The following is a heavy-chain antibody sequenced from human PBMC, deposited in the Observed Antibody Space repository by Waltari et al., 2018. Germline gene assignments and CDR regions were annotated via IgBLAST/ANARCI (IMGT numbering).Heavy chain of an antibody. J-gene: IGHJ6*02. CDR2: IYYSGST. V-gene: IGHV4-59*04. D-gene: IGHD2-21*02. Sequence: QVQLQESGPGLVKPSETLSLTCTVSGGSISSHYWSWIRQPPGKGLEWIGSIYYSGSTYYNPSLKSRVTISVDTSKNQFSLKLSSVTAADTAVYYCAQTMVVTPVWGQGTTVTVSS. CDR3: AQTMVVTPV. CDR1: GGSISSHY.